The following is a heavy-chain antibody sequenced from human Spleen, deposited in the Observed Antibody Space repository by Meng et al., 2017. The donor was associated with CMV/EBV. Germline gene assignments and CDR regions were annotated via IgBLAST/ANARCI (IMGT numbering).Heavy chain of an antibody. CDR1: GCSLSSYG. CDR3: AKAPYSAGFDY. CDR2: IWYDGTEE. D-gene: IGHD2-15*01. J-gene: IGHJ4*02. Sequence: LSWAESGCSLSSYGMHWVRQAPGKGLEWVSVIWYDGTEEYYADTVKGRFTISRDNYRNILYLQMNNLRAEDTAVYYCAKAPYSAGFDYWGQGTLVTVSS. V-gene: IGHV3-33*03.